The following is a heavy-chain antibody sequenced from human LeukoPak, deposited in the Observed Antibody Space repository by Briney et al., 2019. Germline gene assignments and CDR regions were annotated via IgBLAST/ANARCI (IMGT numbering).Heavy chain of an antibody. D-gene: IGHD1-26*01. V-gene: IGHV3-74*01. J-gene: IGHJ4*02. CDR3: ARDIVGATGDF. CDR2: INTDASST. Sequence: GGSLRLSCAASGFTFSSYWMHWVRQAPGKGLVWVSRINTDASSTTYADSVKGRFTISRDNAKNTVFPQMNSLRAEDTAVYYCARDIVGATGDFWGQGTLVTVSS. CDR1: GFTFSSYW.